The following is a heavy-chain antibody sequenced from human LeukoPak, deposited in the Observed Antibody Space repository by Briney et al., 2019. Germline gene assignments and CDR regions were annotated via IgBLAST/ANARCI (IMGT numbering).Heavy chain of an antibody. V-gene: IGHV4-59*01. CDR1: GGSSKSYY. Sequence: SENRSLTCSVSGGSSKSYYCSWIRQPPGKGLEWIGYIYYSGSTNYNPSLKSRVSISVDTSKNQFSLKLSSVTAADTAVYYCARTGSTVTMLYPFDHWGQGTLVTVSS. J-gene: IGHJ4*02. CDR3: ARTGSTVTMLYPFDH. CDR2: IYYSGST. D-gene: IGHD4-17*01.